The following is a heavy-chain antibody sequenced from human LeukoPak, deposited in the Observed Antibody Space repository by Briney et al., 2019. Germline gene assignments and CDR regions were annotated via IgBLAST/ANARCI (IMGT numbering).Heavy chain of an antibody. D-gene: IGHD2-15*01. Sequence: GWSLRLSCAASGFTVSSNYMSWVRQAPGKGLEWVSVIYSGGSTYYADSVKGRFTISRDNSKNTLYLQMNSLRAEDTAVYYCAGGGVAAATLFDYWGQGTLVTVSS. V-gene: IGHV3-66*01. CDR3: AGGGVAAATLFDY. CDR1: GFTVSSNY. CDR2: IYSGGST. J-gene: IGHJ4*02.